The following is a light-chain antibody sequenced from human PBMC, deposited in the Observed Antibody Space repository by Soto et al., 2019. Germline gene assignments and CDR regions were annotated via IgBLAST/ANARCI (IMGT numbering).Light chain of an antibody. CDR1: QSVSKNY. J-gene: IGKJ1*01. V-gene: IGKV3-20*01. CDR2: GAS. Sequence: EIVLTQSPGTLSLSPGERGTLCCRASQSVSKNYLAWYQQKPGQAPRLRIYGASNRATGIPDRLSGSGSGTDFTLTISRLEPEDFAVYYCQQYGSSGTFGQGTKVDIK. CDR3: QQYGSSGT.